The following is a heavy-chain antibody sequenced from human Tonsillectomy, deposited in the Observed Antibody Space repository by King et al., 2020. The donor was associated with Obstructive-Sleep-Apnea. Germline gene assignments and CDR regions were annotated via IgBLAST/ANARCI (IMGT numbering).Heavy chain of an antibody. CDR3: ARHRGVEDYGGYGDYFDY. D-gene: IGHD5-12*01. J-gene: IGHJ4*02. CDR1: GGSINNYY. Sequence: VQLQESGPGLVKPSETLSLTCSVSGGSINNYYWSWIRQPPGKGLEWIGYMYYSWNTNFNPSLKSRVTISADTSKIQFSLRLSSVTAADTAVYFCARHRGVEDYGGYGDYFDYWGQGTLVTVSS. V-gene: IGHV4-59*08. CDR2: MYYSWNT.